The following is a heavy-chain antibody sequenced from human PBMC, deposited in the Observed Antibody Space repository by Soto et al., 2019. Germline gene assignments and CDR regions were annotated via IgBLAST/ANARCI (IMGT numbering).Heavy chain of an antibody. CDR1: RFTFSSYS. Sequence: SLRLSCAASRFTFSSYSMNCVRPAPGKRLEWAPHISSSSGSICYEDSVKGRFTISRDNARNSLYLQMNRLRAEDAAIYYCARDNGGAQYSNSYNDYWGQGTRVTVSS. J-gene: IGHJ4*02. V-gene: IGHV3-48*01. CDR3: ARDNGGAQYSNSYNDY. D-gene: IGHD1-26*01. CDR2: ISSSSGSI.